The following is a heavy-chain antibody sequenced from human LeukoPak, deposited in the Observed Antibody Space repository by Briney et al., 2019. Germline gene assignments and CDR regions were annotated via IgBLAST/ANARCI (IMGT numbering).Heavy chain of an antibody. J-gene: IGHJ4*02. CDR1: GYTFTSYG. D-gene: IGHD3-10*01. CDR3: ARAAYYGSGSYYTY. V-gene: IGHV1-18*01. Sequence: ASVKVSCKASGYTFTSYGISWVRQAPGQGLEWMGWISAYNGNTNYAQKLQGRVAMTTDTSTSTAYMELRSLRSDDTAVYYCARAAYYGSGSYYTYWGQGTLVTVSS. CDR2: ISAYNGNT.